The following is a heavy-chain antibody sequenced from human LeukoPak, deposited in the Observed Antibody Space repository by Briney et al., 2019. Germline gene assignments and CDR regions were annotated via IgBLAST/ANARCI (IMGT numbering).Heavy chain of an antibody. D-gene: IGHD2/OR15-2a*01. CDR1: GGSITSTTYS. CDR3: ARHLNNGFDI. CDR2: ISYTGNT. J-gene: IGHJ3*02. V-gene: IGHV4-39*01. Sequence: PSETLSLTCTISGGSITSTTYSWGWIRQPPGKGLEWIGNISYTGNTYYNPSLKSRVTPSVDTSKNQFSLKLSSVPAADTAIYYCARHLNNGFDIWGGGTMATVSS.